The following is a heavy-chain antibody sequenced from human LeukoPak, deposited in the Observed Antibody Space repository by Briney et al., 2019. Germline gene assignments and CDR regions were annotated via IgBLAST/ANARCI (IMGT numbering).Heavy chain of an antibody. J-gene: IGHJ4*02. D-gene: IGHD4-17*01. V-gene: IGHV3-48*01. Sequence: GGSLRLSCAASGFTFSSYSMNWVRQAPGKGLEWVSYISSSSSTIYYADSVKGRFTISRDNAKNSLYLQMNSLRAEDTAVYYCARSRPYGLGPPLDYWGQGTLATVSS. CDR1: GFTFSSYS. CDR2: ISSSSSTI. CDR3: ARSRPYGLGPPLDY.